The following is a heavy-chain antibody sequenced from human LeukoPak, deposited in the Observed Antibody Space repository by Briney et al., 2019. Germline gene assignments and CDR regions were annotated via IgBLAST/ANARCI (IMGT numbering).Heavy chain of an antibody. CDR1: GFTFSSYS. V-gene: IGHV3-30*02. CDR2: IRDDGSNK. Sequence: PGWALRLSCAASGFTFSSYSMNWLRQAPGKGLEWVAFIRDDGSNKYYADSVKGRFTISRDNSKTTLYLQMNSLRAEDTAVYYCAKDFQGEGDSSGPTYYFDYWGQGTLVTVSS. D-gene: IGHD3-22*01. J-gene: IGHJ4*02. CDR3: AKDFQGEGDSSGPTYYFDY.